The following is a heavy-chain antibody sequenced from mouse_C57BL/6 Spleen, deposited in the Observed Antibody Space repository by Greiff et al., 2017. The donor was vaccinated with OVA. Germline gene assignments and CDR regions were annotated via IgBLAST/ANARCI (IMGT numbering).Heavy chain of an antibody. J-gene: IGHJ4*01. CDR1: GYTFTSYW. CDR2: IYPGSGST. D-gene: IGHD1-1*01. V-gene: IGHV1-55*01. Sequence: QVQLQQPGAELVRPGSSVKLSCKASGYTFTSYWMDWVKQRPGQGLEWIGDIYPGSGSTNYNEKFKSKATLTVDTSSSTAYMQLSSLTSEDSAVYYCARRYLAMDYWGQGTSVTVSS. CDR3: ARRYLAMDY.